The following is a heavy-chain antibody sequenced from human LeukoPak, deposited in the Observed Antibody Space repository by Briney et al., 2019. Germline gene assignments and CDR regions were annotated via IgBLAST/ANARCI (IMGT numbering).Heavy chain of an antibody. Sequence: GASVKVSCKASGYTFTAYYIHWVRQAPGQGLEWMGWISPNSGGTDYAQKFQGRVTMTRDTSISTAYVELSSLTSDDTAVYYCAIQPWGSGNNWYFDLWGRGTLVPVSS. D-gene: IGHD7-27*01. CDR1: GYTFTAYY. CDR2: ISPNSGGT. V-gene: IGHV1-2*02. J-gene: IGHJ2*01. CDR3: AIQPWGSGNNWYFDL.